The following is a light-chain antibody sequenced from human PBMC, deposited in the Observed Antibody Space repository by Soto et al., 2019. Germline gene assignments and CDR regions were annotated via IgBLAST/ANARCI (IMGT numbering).Light chain of an antibody. J-gene: IGKJ5*01. CDR3: QQRSNWPPLT. V-gene: IGKV3-11*01. CDR2: GAS. Sequence: EIVLTQSPATLSLSPGERATLSCRASQSVGSYLAWYQQKPGQAPRLVIHGASNRATGIPARFSGSGSGTDFTLTISSLEPEDFAVYYCQQRSNWPPLTFGQGTRLEIK. CDR1: QSVGSY.